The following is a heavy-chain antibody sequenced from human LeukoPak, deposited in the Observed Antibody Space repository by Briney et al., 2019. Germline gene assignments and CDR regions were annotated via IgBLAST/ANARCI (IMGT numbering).Heavy chain of an antibody. Sequence: GGSLRLSCAGSGFSISNYGMNWVRQAPGKGLEWLSYIRSDSSTKYYADSVEGRFTISRDNAQNSLYLQMNSLRDEDSGVYFCARESGSNFDYWGQGTLVTVSS. CDR1: GFSISNYG. CDR3: ARESGSNFDY. D-gene: IGHD3-10*01. J-gene: IGHJ4*02. CDR2: IRSDSSTK. V-gene: IGHV3-48*02.